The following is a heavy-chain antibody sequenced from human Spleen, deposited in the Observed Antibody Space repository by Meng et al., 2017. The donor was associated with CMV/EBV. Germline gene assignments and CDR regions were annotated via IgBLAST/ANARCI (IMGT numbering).Heavy chain of an antibody. V-gene: IGHV1-18*01. Sequence: ASVKVSCKASGYTFTSYGISWVRQAPGQGLEWMGWISAYNGNTNYAQKLQGRVTISVDTSKNQFSLKLSSVTAADTAVYYCASELTGASPGGMDVWGQGTTVTVSS. CDR1: GYTFTSYG. CDR2: ISAYNGNT. D-gene: IGHD7-27*01. CDR3: ASELTGASPGGMDV. J-gene: IGHJ6*02.